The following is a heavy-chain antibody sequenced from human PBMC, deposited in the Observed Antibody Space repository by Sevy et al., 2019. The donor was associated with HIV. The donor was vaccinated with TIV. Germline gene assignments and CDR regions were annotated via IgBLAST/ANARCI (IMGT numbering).Heavy chain of an antibody. V-gene: IGHV3-30*18. D-gene: IGHD3-3*01. J-gene: IGHJ6*02. CDR3: ANLVGITIFGVVTYRGGHYYYYGMDV. CDR2: ISYDGSNK. CDR1: GFTFSSYG. Sequence: GGSLRLSCAASGFTFSSYGMHWVRQAPGKGLEWVAVISYDGSNKYYADSVKGRFTISRDNSKNTLYLQMNSLRAEDTAVDYCANLVGITIFGVVTYRGGHYYYYGMDVWGQGTTVTVSS.